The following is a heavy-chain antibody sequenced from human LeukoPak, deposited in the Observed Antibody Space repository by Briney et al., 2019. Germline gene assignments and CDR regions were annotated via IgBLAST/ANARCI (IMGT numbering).Heavy chain of an antibody. CDR1: GGSFSGYY. CDR3: ARQRYCSSTSCRGKSQYFQH. Sequence: SETLSLTCAVYGGSFSGYYWSWIRQPPGKGLEWIGEINHSGSTNYNPSPKSRVTISVDTSKNQFSLKLSSVTAADTAVYYCARQRYCSSTSCRGKSQYFQHWGQGTLVTVSS. D-gene: IGHD2-2*01. V-gene: IGHV4-34*01. J-gene: IGHJ1*01. CDR2: INHSGST.